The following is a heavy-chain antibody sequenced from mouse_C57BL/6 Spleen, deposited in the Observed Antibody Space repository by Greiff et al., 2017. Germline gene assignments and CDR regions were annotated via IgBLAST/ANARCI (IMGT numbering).Heavy chain of an antibody. CDR2: IDPETGGT. D-gene: IGHD2-1*01. V-gene: IGHV1-15*01. CDR1: GYTFTDYK. Sequence: VQLQESGAELVRPGASVTLSCKASGYTFTDYKMHWVKQTPVHGLEWIGAIDPETGGTAYNQKFKGKAILTAEKSSSTAYMELRSLTSEDSAVYYCTRNGNPYYYAMDYWGQGTSVTVSS. CDR3: TRNGNPYYYAMDY. J-gene: IGHJ4*01.